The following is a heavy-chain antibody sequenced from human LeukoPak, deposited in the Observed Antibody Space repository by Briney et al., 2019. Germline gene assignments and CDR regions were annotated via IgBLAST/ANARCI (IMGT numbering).Heavy chain of an antibody. V-gene: IGHV3-64*01. J-gene: IGHJ6*03. D-gene: IGHD6-13*01. CDR3: ARETYSSSWYDYYYYYMDV. CDR2: ISTNGIDT. CDR1: GFTFSSFA. Sequence: GGSLRLSCAASGFTFSSFAMHWVRQAPGKGLEFVSAISTNGIDTYYANSVKGRFTISRENAKNSLYLQMNSLRAEDTAVYYWARETYSSSWYDYYYYYMDVWGKGTTVTISS.